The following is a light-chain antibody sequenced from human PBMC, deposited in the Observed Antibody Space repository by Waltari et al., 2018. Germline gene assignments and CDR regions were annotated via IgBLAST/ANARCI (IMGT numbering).Light chain of an antibody. CDR3: QQYFTYPIT. J-gene: IGKJ5*01. CDR2: WAS. Sequence: DIVMTQSPASLPVSLGERTTINSKSSPSVLSPSANKNYLAWFQQRPGQPPKVVMYWASTRAPGVPDRFSGSWSATDFTLTISSLQAEDVAVYYCQQYFTYPITFGQGTRLEIK. V-gene: IGKV4-1*01. CDR1: PSVLSPSANKNY.